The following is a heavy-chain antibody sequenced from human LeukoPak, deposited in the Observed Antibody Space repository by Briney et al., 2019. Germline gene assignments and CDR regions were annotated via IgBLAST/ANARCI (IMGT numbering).Heavy chain of an antibody. D-gene: IGHD3-22*01. CDR2: ISGSGGST. Sequence: GGSLRLSCAASGFTFSSYAMSWVRQAPGKGLEWVSAISGSGGSTHYADSVKGRFTISRDNSKNTLYLQMNSLRAEDTAVYYCAKDIPYYYDSSGYRNFDYWGQGTLVTVSS. J-gene: IGHJ4*02. V-gene: IGHV3-23*01. CDR1: GFTFSSYA. CDR3: AKDIPYYYDSSGYRNFDY.